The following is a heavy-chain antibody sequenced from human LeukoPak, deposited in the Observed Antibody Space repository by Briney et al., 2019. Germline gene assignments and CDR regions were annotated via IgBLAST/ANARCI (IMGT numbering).Heavy chain of an antibody. CDR1: GGPINNYY. CDR3: ARDFFGDFDH. D-gene: IGHD2/OR15-2a*01. J-gene: IGHJ4*02. CDR2: IQYGGRT. V-gene: IGHV4-59*01. Sequence: SETLSLTCTVSGGPINNYYWSWIRQPPGKGLEWIGYIQYGGRTYYSPSLKSRVTISMDLSKIQFSLKMSSVTAADTAVYYCARDFFGDFDHWGQGILVTVSS.